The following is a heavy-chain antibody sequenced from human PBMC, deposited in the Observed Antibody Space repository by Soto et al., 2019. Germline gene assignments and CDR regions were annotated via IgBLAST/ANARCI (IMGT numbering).Heavy chain of an antibody. CDR2: IYYSGRT. D-gene: IGHD3-22*01. CDR3: ARVYYYDSSGYDFDY. V-gene: IGHV4-31*03. J-gene: IGHJ4*02. Sequence: QVQLQESGPGLVKPSQTLSLTCTVSGGSISSGGYYWSWIRKHPGKSLEWIGYIYYSGRTYYNPSRKSRVTISVDTSKNQFSLKLSSVTAADTAVYCCARVYYYDSSGYDFDYWGQGTLVTVSS. CDR1: GGSISSGGYY.